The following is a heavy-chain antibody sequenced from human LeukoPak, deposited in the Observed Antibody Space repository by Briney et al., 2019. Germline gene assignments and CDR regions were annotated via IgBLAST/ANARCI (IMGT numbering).Heavy chain of an antibody. D-gene: IGHD2-2*02. CDR2: IKQAGSEK. Sequence: PGGSLRLSCAASGFTFSSYWMCWVRQASGKGLEWVANIKQAGSEKYYVDSVKGRFTISRDNAKNSLYLQMNSLRAEDTAVYYCASNLPYCSSTSCYTPQGDYYYMDVWGKGTTVTVSS. V-gene: IGHV3-7*01. CDR1: GFTFSSYW. CDR3: ASNLPYCSSTSCYTPQGDYYYMDV. J-gene: IGHJ6*03.